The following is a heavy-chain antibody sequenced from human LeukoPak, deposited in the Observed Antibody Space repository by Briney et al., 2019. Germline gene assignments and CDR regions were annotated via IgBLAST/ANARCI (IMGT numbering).Heavy chain of an antibody. CDR2: IYPGDSDT. V-gene: IGHV5-51*01. D-gene: IGHD2-2*01. CDR1: GYTFTSNW. Sequence: GESLKISCKGSGYTFTSNWIGWVRQMPGKGLEWMGIIYPGDSDTRYSPSFQGQVTISADKSINTAYLQWSSLKASDTAMYYCARRRGCSSTSCPPDYWGQGTMVTVSS. J-gene: IGHJ4*02. CDR3: ARRRGCSSTSCPPDY.